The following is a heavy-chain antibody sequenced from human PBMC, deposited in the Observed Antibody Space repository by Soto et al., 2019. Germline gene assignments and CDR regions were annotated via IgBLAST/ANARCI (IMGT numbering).Heavy chain of an antibody. CDR1: GGTFSSYA. V-gene: IGHV1-69*01. CDR2: IIPILGTA. J-gene: IGHJ6*02. CDR3: AREGIAAAGTMVYYYYGMDV. Sequence: QVQRVQAGAEVKKPGSSGKVSCKAYGGTFSSYAISWVLQAPGQGLECMGGIIPILGTANYAQKFQGRVTITADESTSTAYMELSSLRSEDTAVYYCAREGIAAAGTMVYYYYGMDVWGQGTTVTVSS. D-gene: IGHD6-13*01.